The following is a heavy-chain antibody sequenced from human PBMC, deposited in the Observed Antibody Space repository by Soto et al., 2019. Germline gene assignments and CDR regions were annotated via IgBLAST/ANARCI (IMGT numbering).Heavy chain of an antibody. CDR2: IYYSGST. CDR3: ARLRVFRMDV. D-gene: IGHD2-21*01. J-gene: IGHJ6*02. Sequence: SETLSLTCTVSGGSISSSSYYWGWIRQPPGKGLEWIGSIYYSGSTYYNPSLKSRVTISVDTSKNQFSLKLSSAAAADTAVYYCARLRVFRMDVWGQGTMVTVSS. V-gene: IGHV4-39*01. CDR1: GGSISSSSYY.